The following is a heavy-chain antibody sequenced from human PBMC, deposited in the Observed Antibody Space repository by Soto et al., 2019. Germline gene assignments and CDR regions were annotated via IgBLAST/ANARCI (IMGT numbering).Heavy chain of an antibody. CDR3: ARLGAGYCSGGCCHGDYYYYGMDV. J-gene: IGHJ6*02. V-gene: IGHV5-51*01. CDR2: IYPGDSDT. Sequence: GESLKISCKGSGYSFTSYWIGWVRQMPGKGLEWMGIIYPGDSDTRYSPSFQGQVTISADKSISTAYLQWSSLKASDTAMYYCARLGAGYCSGGCCHGDYYYYGMDVWGQGTTVTVSS. D-gene: IGHD2-15*01. CDR1: GYSFTSYW.